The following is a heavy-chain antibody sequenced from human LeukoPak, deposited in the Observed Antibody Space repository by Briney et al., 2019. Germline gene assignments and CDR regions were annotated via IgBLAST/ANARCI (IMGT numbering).Heavy chain of an antibody. CDR1: RFTFSSYA. CDR2: ISGSGGST. V-gene: IGHV3-23*01. Sequence: GGSLRLSCAASRFTFSSYAMSWVRQAPGKGLEWVSAISGSGGSTYYADSVKGRFTISRDNSKNTLYLQMNSLRAEDTAVYYCAKDTRRRGDPFDYWGQGTLVTVSS. J-gene: IGHJ4*02. CDR3: AKDTRRRGDPFDY. D-gene: IGHD4-17*01.